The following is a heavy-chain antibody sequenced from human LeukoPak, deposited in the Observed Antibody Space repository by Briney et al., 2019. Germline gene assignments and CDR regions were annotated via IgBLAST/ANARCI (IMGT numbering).Heavy chain of an antibody. D-gene: IGHD6-19*01. CDR3: ARESSGWLMMDY. CDR1: EFSVGSNY. V-gene: IGHV3-66*01. J-gene: IGHJ4*02. Sequence: PGGSLRLSCAASEFSVGSNYMTWVRQAPGKGLEWVSLIYSGGSTYYADSVKGRFTISRDNSKNTLYLQMNSLRAEDTAVYYCARESSGWLMMDYWGQGTLVTVSS. CDR2: IYSGGST.